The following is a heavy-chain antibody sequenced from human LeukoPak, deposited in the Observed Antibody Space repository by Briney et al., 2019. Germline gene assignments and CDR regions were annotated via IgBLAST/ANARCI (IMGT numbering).Heavy chain of an antibody. J-gene: IGHJ4*02. CDR3: AREADYALDY. CDR1: GFAVSTYS. CDR2: ISSSSSMI. D-gene: IGHD4-17*01. V-gene: IGHV3-48*01. Sequence: GGSLRLSCAASGFAVSTYSTNWVRQPPGKGLEWVSYISSSSSMIYYADSVKGRFTISRDNAKNSLYLQMNSLRAEDTAVYYCAREADYALDYWGQGTLVTVSS.